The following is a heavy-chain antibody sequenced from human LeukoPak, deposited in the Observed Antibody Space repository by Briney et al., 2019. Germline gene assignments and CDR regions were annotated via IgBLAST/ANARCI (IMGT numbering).Heavy chain of an antibody. CDR3: ARGRPPHDYGTLFDY. D-gene: IGHD4-17*01. CDR2: IYYSGST. V-gene: IGHV4-59*01. Sequence: SETLSLTCTVFGGAITGYYWSWIRQPPGKGLEWIGYIYYSGSTNYNPSLKSRVTMSVDTSKKQFSLKLSSVTAADTAVYYCARGRPPHDYGTLFDYWGQGTLVTVSS. J-gene: IGHJ4*02. CDR1: GGAITGYY.